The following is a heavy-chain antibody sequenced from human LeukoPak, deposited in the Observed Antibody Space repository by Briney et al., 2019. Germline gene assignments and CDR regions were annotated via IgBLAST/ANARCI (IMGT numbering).Heavy chain of an antibody. D-gene: IGHD2-2*01. CDR1: GFTFSSYS. Sequence: GGSLRLSCAASGFTFSSYSMNWVRQAPGKGLEWVSSISSSSSYIYYADSVKGRFTISRDNAKNSLYLQMNSLRAEDTAVCYCARDRGYCSSTSCYRYFDYWGQGTLVTVSS. CDR2: ISSSSSYI. J-gene: IGHJ4*02. CDR3: ARDRGYCSSTSCYRYFDY. V-gene: IGHV3-21*01.